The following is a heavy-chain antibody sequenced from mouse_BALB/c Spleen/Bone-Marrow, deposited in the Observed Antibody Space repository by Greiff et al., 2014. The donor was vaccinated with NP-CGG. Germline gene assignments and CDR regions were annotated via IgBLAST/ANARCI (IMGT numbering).Heavy chain of an antibody. CDR2: IYPGNGDT. D-gene: IGHD2-14*01. J-gene: IGHJ4*01. CDR1: GYSFSSSW. V-gene: IGHV1-5*01. CDR3: TRYRYPYAMDY. Sequence: VHVKQSGTVLASPGASVKMSCKASGYSFSSSWMHWVKQRPGQGLEWIGAIYPGNGDTSYNQKFKGKATLTAVTSANTAYMELSSLTDEDSAVYYCTRYRYPYAMDYWGQGTSVTVSS.